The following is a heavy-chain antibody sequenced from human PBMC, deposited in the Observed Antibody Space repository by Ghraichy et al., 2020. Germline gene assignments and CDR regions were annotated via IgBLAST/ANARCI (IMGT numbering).Heavy chain of an antibody. J-gene: IGHJ5*02. V-gene: IGHV3-23*01. D-gene: IGHD3-3*01. CDR1: GFTFSSYA. CDR3: AKGSAGEVLRFLEWFPFDP. CDR2: ISGSGGST. Sequence: GESLNISCAGSGFTFSSYAMSWVRQAPGKGLEWVSAISGSGGSTYYTDSVKCRVTISRDNLKNTLYIQMSSLRAEDTAVYYCAKGSAGEVLRFLEWFPFDPWGQGTRVTVSS.